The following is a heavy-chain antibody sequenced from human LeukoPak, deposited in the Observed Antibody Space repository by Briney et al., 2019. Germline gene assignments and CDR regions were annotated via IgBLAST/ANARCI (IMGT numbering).Heavy chain of an antibody. V-gene: IGHV3-30*02. CDR1: GFMFISYG. D-gene: IGHD3-9*01. Sequence: GGSLRLSCAASGFMFISYGMHWVRQAPGKGLEWVAFIRFDETKEYYADSVKGRFTISRDNSKNTLYLQMNSLRPEDTAVFYCAKDLGKTGYYSHDALDVWGQGTIVTVSS. CDR2: IRFDETKE. J-gene: IGHJ3*01. CDR3: AKDLGKTGYYSHDALDV.